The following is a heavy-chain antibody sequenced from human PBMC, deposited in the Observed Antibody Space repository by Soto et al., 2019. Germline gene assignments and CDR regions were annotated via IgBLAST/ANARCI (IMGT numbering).Heavy chain of an antibody. Sequence: PSETLSLTCTVSGGSISSGDYDWSWIRQPPGKGLEWIGYIYYSGSTYYNPSLKSRVTISVDTSKNQFSLKLSSVTAADTAVYYCAREGGAAVFRMKGGNQFDPWGQGTLVTVSS. D-gene: IGHD6-13*01. CDR2: IYYSGST. CDR1: GGSISSGDYD. J-gene: IGHJ5*02. V-gene: IGHV4-30-4*01. CDR3: AREGGAAVFRMKGGNQFDP.